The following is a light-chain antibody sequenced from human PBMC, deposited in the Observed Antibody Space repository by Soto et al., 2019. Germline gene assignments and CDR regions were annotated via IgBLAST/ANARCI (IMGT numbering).Light chain of an antibody. CDR3: LQHKSYPWT. Sequence: DIPMTQSTSAMSASVGDRVTITCRASQGISNSLVWFQQKPGKVPKRLIYGASSLQSGVPSRFSGSGSETEFTLTISSLQPEDFATYYRLQHKSYPWTFGQGTKVEIE. J-gene: IGKJ1*01. CDR2: GAS. V-gene: IGKV1-17*03. CDR1: QGISNS.